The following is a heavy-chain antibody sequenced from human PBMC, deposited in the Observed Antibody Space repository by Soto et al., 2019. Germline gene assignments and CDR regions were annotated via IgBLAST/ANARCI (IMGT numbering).Heavy chain of an antibody. CDR2: ISGSGGST. D-gene: IGHD6-19*01. V-gene: IGHV3-23*01. CDR1: GFTFSSYS. J-gene: IGHJ4*02. Sequence: PGGSLRLSCAASGFTFSSYSMNWVRQAPGKGLEWVSYISGSGGSTYYADSVKGRFTISRDNSKNTLYLQMNSLRAEDTAVYYCASRSSGWYFDYWGQGTLVTVSS. CDR3: ASRSSGWYFDY.